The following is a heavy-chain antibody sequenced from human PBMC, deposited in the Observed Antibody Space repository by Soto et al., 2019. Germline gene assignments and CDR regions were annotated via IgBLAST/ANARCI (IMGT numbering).Heavy chain of an antibody. V-gene: IGHV1-18*01. J-gene: IGHJ5*01. CDR1: DYTFTSYG. Sequence: QVQLVQSGPEVKKPGASVKVSCKTSDYTFTSYGIGWVRQAPGQGLEWMGWISPYNGQTNYAQSLQGRVTMNTDTATATAYMELRSLRSDDTAVYYCARAYCSGGTCYDSWGQGTLVTVSS. CDR2: ISPYNGQT. CDR3: ARAYCSGGTCYDS. D-gene: IGHD2-15*01.